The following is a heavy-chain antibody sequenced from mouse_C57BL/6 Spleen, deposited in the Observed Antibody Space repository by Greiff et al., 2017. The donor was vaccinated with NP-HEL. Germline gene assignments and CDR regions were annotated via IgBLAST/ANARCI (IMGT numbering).Heavy chain of an antibody. J-gene: IGHJ1*03. Sequence: EVQLMESGGGLVQPGESLKLSCESNEYEFPSHDMSWVRKTPEKRLELVAAINRDGGSTYYPDTMERRFIISRDNTKKTLYLQMSSLRSEDTALYYWARQGLTGTWYFDVWGTGTTVTVSS. V-gene: IGHV5-2*01. CDR2: INRDGGST. D-gene: IGHD4-1*01. CDR1: EYEFPSHD. CDR3: ARQGLTGTWYFDV.